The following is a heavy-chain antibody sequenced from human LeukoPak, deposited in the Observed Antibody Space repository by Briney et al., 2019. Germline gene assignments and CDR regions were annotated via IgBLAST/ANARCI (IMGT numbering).Heavy chain of an antibody. V-gene: IGHV3-30-3*01. J-gene: IGHJ4*02. CDR3: ARDPILGPPDYFDY. CDR1: GFTFSSYA. CDR2: TSNDESIK. Sequence: GGSLRLSCAASGFTFSSYAMSWVRQAPGKGLEWVAVTSNDESIKYYADSVKGRFTISRDNSRDTLFLEMSSLRVEDTAVYYCARDPILGPPDYFDYWGRGTLVTVSS. D-gene: IGHD1-14*01.